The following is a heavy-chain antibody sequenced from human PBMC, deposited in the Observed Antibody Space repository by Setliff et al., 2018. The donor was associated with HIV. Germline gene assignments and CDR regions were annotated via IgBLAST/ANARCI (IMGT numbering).Heavy chain of an antibody. D-gene: IGHD3-10*01. CDR1: GYTFADHF. J-gene: IGHJ4*02. CDR2: VDPENGKT. CDR3: STNKWPMIRGVTAFDH. V-gene: IGHV1-69-2*01. Sequence: ASVQVSCKASGYTFADHFMYWVQQAPGKGLVYMGRVDPENGKTIYAEKFQGRLTITADTSTDTGYMELSSLTSHDTALYYCSTNKWPMIRGVTAFDHWGPGTLVTVSS.